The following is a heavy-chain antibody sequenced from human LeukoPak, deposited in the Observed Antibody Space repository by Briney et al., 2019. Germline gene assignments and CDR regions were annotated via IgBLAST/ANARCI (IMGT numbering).Heavy chain of an antibody. J-gene: IGHJ4*02. CDR2: ISGSGSST. Sequence: GGSLRLSCSASGFTFSSYAMSWVRQAPGKGLEWVSAISGSGSSTYYADSVKGRFTISRDNSKNTLYLQMNSLRAEDTAVYYCARGRTYYYDSSGPITGDYWGQGTLVTVSS. CDR3: ARGRTYYYDSSGPITGDY. D-gene: IGHD3-22*01. CDR1: GFTFSSYA. V-gene: IGHV3-23*01.